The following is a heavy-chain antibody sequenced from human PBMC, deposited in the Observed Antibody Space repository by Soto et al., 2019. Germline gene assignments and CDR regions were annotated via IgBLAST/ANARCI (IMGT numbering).Heavy chain of an antibody. Sequence: LRLSCATSGFTFSAHSMNWVRQAPGKGLEWVSSISGSGTYTYFAESVKGRCTISRDNAKNSLDLLVNSLTAEDTAVYYCARGPTRDGDYFYSWGRRTLVTGSA. J-gene: IGHJ4*02. CDR1: GFTFSAHS. CDR2: ISGSGTYT. CDR3: ARGPTRDGDYFYS. D-gene: IGHD2-21*01. V-gene: IGHV3-21*01.